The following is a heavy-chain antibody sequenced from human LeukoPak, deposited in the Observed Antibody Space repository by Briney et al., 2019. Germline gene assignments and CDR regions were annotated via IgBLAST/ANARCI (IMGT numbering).Heavy chain of an antibody. CDR1: GFTFSSYG. CDR3: AKDRGIVVVPAAIKSYYGMDV. CDR2: ISYDGSNK. D-gene: IGHD2-2*01. J-gene: IGHJ6*02. Sequence: GRSLRLSCAASGFTFSSYGMHWVRQAPGKGLEWVAVISYDGSNKYYADSVKGRFTISRDNSKNTLYLQMNSLRAEDTAVYYCAKDRGIVVVPAAIKSYYGMDVWGQGTTVTVSS. V-gene: IGHV3-30*18.